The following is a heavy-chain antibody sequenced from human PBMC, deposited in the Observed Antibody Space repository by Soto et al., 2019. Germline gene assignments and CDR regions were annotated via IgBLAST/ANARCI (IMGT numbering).Heavy chain of an antibody. V-gene: IGHV3-11*01. CDR1: GFTFSDYY. Sequence: PGESLKISCAASGFTFSDYYMSWIRQAPGKGLEWVSYISSSGSTIYYADSVKGRFTISRDNAKNSLYLQMNSLRAEDTAVYYCAREGYSGYDTNFDYWGQGTLVTVSS. CDR3: AREGYSGYDTNFDY. D-gene: IGHD5-12*01. J-gene: IGHJ4*02. CDR2: ISSSGSTI.